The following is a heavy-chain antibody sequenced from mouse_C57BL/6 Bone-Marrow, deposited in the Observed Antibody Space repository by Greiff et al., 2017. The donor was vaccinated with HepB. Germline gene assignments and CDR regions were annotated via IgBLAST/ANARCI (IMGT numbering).Heavy chain of an antibody. V-gene: IGHV14-3*01. Sequence: DVKLVESVAELVRPGASVKLSCTASGFNIKNTYMHWVKQRPEQGLEWIGRIDPANGNTKYAPKFQGKATITADTSSNTAYLQLSSLTSEDTAIYYCASPLLLRFYAMDYWGQGTSVTVSS. CDR1: GFNIKNTY. J-gene: IGHJ4*01. CDR3: ASPLLLRFYAMDY. D-gene: IGHD1-1*01. CDR2: IDPANGNT.